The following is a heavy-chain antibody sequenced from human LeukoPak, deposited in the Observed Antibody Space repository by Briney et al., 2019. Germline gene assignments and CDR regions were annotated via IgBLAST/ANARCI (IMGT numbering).Heavy chain of an antibody. CDR2: IYHTGST. J-gene: IGHJ5*02. V-gene: IGHV4-59*11. CDR3: ARGNYVDWFDP. Sequence: SETLSLTCTVSGGSFSNHYWSWIRQPPGKGLEWIGYIYHTGSTNYNPSLKSRVTISVDTSKNHFSLKLSSVTAADTAVYYCARGNYVDWFDPWGQGTQVTVSS. CDR1: GGSFSNHY. D-gene: IGHD1-7*01.